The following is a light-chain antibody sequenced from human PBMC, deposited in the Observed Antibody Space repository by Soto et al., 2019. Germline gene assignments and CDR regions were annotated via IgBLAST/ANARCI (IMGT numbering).Light chain of an antibody. CDR3: SSYTSSSTVV. J-gene: IGLJ2*01. CDR1: SSDVGGYNY. Sequence: QSALTQPASVSGSPGQSITISCTGTSSDVGGYNYVSWYQQHPGKAPKLMIYDVSNRPSGVSNRFSGSKSGNTASLTISGRKAEDEADYYCSSYTSSSTVVFGGGTKLTVL. V-gene: IGLV2-14*01. CDR2: DVS.